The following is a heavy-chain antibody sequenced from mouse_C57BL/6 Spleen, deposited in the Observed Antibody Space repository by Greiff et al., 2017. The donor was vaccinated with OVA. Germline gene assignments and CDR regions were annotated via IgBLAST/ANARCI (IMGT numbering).Heavy chain of an antibody. Sequence: QVQLQQPGAELVRPGSSVKLSCKASGYTFTSYWMDWVKQRPGQGLEWIGNIYPSDSETHYNQKFKDKATLTVDKSSSTAYMQLSSLTSEDSAVYYCARGDYGYDGAWFADWGQGTLVTVSA. J-gene: IGHJ3*01. CDR1: GYTFTSYW. V-gene: IGHV1-61*01. D-gene: IGHD2-2*01. CDR2: IYPSDSET. CDR3: ARGDYGYDGAWFAD.